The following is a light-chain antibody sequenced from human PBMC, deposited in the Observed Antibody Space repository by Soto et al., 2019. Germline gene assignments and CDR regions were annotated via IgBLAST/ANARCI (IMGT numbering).Light chain of an antibody. Sequence: QSVLTQPSSVSGSPGQSITISCTGTISDVGAYNFVSWYQQYPGKAPKVIIFEVRKRPSGVSNRFSGYKSGDTASLTISGLQAEDEADYYCSSYRSSTTFVFGTGTKVTVL. CDR3: SSYRSSTTFV. CDR2: EVR. J-gene: IGLJ1*01. CDR1: ISDVGAYNF. V-gene: IGLV2-14*01.